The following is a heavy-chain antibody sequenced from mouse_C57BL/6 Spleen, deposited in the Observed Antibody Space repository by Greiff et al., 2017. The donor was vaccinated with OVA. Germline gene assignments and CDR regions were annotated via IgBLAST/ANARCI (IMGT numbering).Heavy chain of an antibody. J-gene: IGHJ3*01. CDR3: AREGWAWFAY. CDR2: ISDGGSYT. Sequence: VQLKESGGGLVKPGGSLKLSCAASGFTFSSYAMSWVRQTPEKRLEWVATISDGGSYTYYPDNVKGRFTISRDNAKNNLYLQMSHLKSEDTAMYYCAREGWAWFAYWGQGTLVTVSA. CDR1: GFTFSSYA. V-gene: IGHV5-4*01. D-gene: IGHD3-2*02.